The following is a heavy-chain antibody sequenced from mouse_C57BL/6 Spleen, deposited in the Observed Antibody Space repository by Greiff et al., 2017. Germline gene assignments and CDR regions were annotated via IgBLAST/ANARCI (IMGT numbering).Heavy chain of an antibody. CDR2: IDPETGGT. D-gene: IGHD1-1*01. V-gene: IGHV1-15*01. CDR1: GYTFTDYE. J-gene: IGHJ2*01. Sequence: VQLQQSGAELVRPGASVTLSCKASGYTFTDYEMHWVKQTPVHGLEWIGAIDPETGGTAYNQKFKGKAILTADKSSSTAYMELSSLTSEDSAVYYGTSRNGSSYYFDYWGQGTTLTVSS. CDR3: TSRNGSSYYFDY.